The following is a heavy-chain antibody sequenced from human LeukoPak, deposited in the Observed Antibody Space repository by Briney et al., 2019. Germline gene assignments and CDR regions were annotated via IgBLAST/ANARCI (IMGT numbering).Heavy chain of an antibody. J-gene: IGHJ2*01. D-gene: IGHD4-17*01. V-gene: IGHV1-8*03. Sequence: GASVKVSCKASGYTFTSYDINWVRQATGQGLEWMGWMNPNSGNTGYAQKFQGRVTISRNTSITTSYMELSSLRSDGTAVYYCAIQTSVTTGSRYFDLWGRGTLVTVSS. CDR2: MNPNSGNT. CDR1: GYTFTSYD. CDR3: AIQTSVTTGSRYFDL.